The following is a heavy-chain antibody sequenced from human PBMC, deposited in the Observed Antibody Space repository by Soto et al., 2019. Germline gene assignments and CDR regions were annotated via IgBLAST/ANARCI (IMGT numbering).Heavy chain of an antibody. CDR2: IYYSGST. J-gene: IGHJ4*02. Sequence: SETLSLTCTVSGGSISSSSYYWGWIRQPPGKGLEWIGSIYYSGSTYYNPSLKSRVTISVDTSKNQFSLKLSSVTAADTAVYYCARDYYDSSGFDYWGQGTLVTVSS. D-gene: IGHD3-22*01. CDR1: GGSISSSSYY. CDR3: ARDYYDSSGFDY. V-gene: IGHV4-39*07.